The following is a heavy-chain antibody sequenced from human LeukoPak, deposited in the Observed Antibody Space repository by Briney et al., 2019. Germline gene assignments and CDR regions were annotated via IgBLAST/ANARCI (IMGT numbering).Heavy chain of an antibody. Sequence: PSETLSLTCTVSGGSINSSSSYWGWIRQPPGKGLEWIGSIYYSGSTYYNPSLKSRVTISVDTSKNQFSLKLSSVTAADTAMYYCARDGSGNYYNGRHDAFDIWGQGTMVTVSS. D-gene: IGHD3-10*01. CDR2: IYYSGST. CDR1: GGSINSSSSY. J-gene: IGHJ3*02. CDR3: ARDGSGNYYNGRHDAFDI. V-gene: IGHV4-39*02.